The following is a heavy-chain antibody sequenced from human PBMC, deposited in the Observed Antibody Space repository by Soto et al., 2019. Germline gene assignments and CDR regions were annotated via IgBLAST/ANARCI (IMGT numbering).Heavy chain of an antibody. D-gene: IGHD2-2*01. Sequence: PSETLSLTCAVYGGSFSGYYWSWIRQPPGKGLEWIGEINHSGSTNYNPSLKSRVTISVDTSKNQFSLKLSSVTAADTAVYYCARGRLEQDIVVVPAAIWFDPWGQGTLVTVSS. CDR1: GGSFSGYY. CDR2: INHSGST. V-gene: IGHV4-34*01. CDR3: ARGRLEQDIVVVPAAIWFDP. J-gene: IGHJ5*02.